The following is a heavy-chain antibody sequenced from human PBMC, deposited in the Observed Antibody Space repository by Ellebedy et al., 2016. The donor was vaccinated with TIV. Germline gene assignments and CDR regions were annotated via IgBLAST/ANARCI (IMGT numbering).Heavy chain of an antibody. V-gene: IGHV3-53*01. J-gene: IGHJ4*02. D-gene: IGHD6-6*01. CDR3: AVQGPAARQAD. CDR1: GITLSNAW. Sequence: PGGSLRLSCAASGITLSNAWMNWVRQAPGKGLEWISLIYSGGYDGDSRYYADSVRGRFTMSRDTSKNTLYLQMNSLRTEDTAVYYCAVQGPAARQADWGQGTLVTVSS. CDR2: IYSGGYDGDSR.